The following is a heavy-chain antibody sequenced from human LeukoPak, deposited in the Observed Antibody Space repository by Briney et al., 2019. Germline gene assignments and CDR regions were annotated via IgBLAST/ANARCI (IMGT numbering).Heavy chain of an antibody. J-gene: IGHJ3*02. Sequence: GGFLSLSCAASGFTFSSYWMSWVRRAPGKGLEWVANIKQDGSEKYYVDSVKGRFTISRGNAKNSLYLQMNSLRAEDTAVYYCAASSGWYAFDIWGQGTMVTVSS. CDR2: IKQDGSEK. D-gene: IGHD6-19*01. CDR3: AASSGWYAFDI. V-gene: IGHV3-7*01. CDR1: GFTFSSYW.